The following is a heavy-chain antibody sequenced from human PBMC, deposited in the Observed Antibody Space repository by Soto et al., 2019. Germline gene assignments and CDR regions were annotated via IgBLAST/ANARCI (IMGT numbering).Heavy chain of an antibody. D-gene: IGHD1-1*01. CDR2: IYYSGGT. V-gene: IGHV4-61*08. CDR1: GAALSGGGYF. Sequence: SETLSLTCTVSGAALSGGGYFYTWVRQPPGKGLEWLGYIYYSGGTNYNPSLKSRVTISLDKSKSQFSLRLISVTAADTGVYYGTREQSDDDYFDPWGQGTLVTVSS. J-gene: IGHJ5*02. CDR3: TREQSDDDYFDP.